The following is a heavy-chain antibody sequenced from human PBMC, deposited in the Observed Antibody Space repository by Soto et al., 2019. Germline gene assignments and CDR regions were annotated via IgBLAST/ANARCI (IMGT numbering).Heavy chain of an antibody. CDR2: IIPILGIA. J-gene: IGHJ4*02. Sequence: QVQLVQSGAEVKKPGSSVKVSCKASGGTFSRYTISWVRQAPGQGLEWMGRIIPILGIANYAQKFQGRVTITADKSTSTAYMELSSLRSEDTAVYYCARDIGIAAAGDYWGQGTLVTVSS. D-gene: IGHD6-13*01. CDR3: ARDIGIAAAGDY. CDR1: GGTFSRYT. V-gene: IGHV1-69*08.